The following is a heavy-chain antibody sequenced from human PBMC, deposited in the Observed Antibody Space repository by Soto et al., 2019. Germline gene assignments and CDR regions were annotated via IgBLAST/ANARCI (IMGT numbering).Heavy chain of an antibody. CDR3: AKEGGYYGSGSYSVGENYYGMDV. V-gene: IGHV3-30-3*01. CDR1: GFTFSSYA. CDR2: ISYDGSNK. J-gene: IGHJ6*01. D-gene: IGHD3-10*01. Sequence: QVQLVESGGGVVQPGRSLRLSCAASGFTFSSYAMHWVRQAPGKGLEWVAVISYDGSNKYYADSVKGRFTISRDNSKNTLYLQMNSLRAEDTAVYYCAKEGGYYGSGSYSVGENYYGMDVW.